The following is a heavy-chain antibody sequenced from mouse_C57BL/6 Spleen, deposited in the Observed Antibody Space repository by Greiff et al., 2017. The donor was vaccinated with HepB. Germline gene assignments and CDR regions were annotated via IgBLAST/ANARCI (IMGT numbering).Heavy chain of an antibody. J-gene: IGHJ2*01. CDR2: INPSTGGT. D-gene: IGHD2-10*02. Sequence: VQLQQSGPELVKPGASVKISCKASGYSFTGYYMNWVKQSPEKSLEWIGDINPSTGGTTYNQKFKAKATLTVDKSSSTAYMQLKSLTSEDSAVYYCARRSIHYFDYWGQGTTLTVSS. CDR1: GYSFTGYY. CDR3: ARRSIHYFDY. V-gene: IGHV1-42*01.